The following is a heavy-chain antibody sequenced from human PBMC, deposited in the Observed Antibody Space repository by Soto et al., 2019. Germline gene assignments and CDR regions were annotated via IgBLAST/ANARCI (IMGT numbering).Heavy chain of an antibody. CDR3: DRDRVRRDITNYGMDV. CDR1: GFTFVSYS. V-gene: IGHV3-21*01. J-gene: IGHJ6*02. Sequence: PGGSXSLSCSASGFTFVSYSMNWARHAPGKGLEWVSSIRGVDNNKYYAASVNGRFTIYRYNAKNSLFLHLSGLTAEEKAVYYCDRDRVRRDITNYGMDVWGQGTTVTVSS. CDR2: IRGVDNNK. D-gene: IGHD3-22*01.